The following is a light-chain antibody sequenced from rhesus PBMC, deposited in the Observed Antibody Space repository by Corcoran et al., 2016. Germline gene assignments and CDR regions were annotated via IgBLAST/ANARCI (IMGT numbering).Light chain of an antibody. CDR1: ENVNTY. CDR2: KES. Sequence: IQMTQSPSSLSSSVGDSVTITCRTSENVNTYLNWYQHKPEKAPNLLIYKESKLESGAPARFSGSGSGTEYTVHISSLQSEDVAACYCQHNYGTPWTFGQGTKVEIK. CDR3: QHNYGTPWT. V-gene: IGKV1-74*01. J-gene: IGKJ1*01.